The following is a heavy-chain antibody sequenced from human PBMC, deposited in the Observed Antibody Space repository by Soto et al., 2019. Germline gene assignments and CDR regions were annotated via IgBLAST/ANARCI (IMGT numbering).Heavy chain of an antibody. J-gene: IGHJ4*02. D-gene: IGHD4-17*01. V-gene: IGHV3-11*01. CDR1: GFTFSDYY. Sequence: PGGSLRLSCASSGFTFSDYYMSWIRQAPGKGLEWVSYISSSGSTIYYADSVKGRFTISRDNAKNSLYLQMNSLRAEDTAVYYCARSPTNYGDYYFDYWGQGTLVTVSS. CDR2: ISSSGSTI. CDR3: ARSPTNYGDYYFDY.